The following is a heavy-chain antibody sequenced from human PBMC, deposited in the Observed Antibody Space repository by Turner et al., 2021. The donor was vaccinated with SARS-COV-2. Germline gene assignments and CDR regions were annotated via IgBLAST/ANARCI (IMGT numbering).Heavy chain of an antibody. J-gene: IGHJ6*02. CDR3: ARGGPNYADYYYYGMDV. Sequence: QVQLVQSGAEVKKPGSSVKVSCKASVGSFSSYAISWVRQAPGQGLEWMGGIIPIFGTANYAQKFQGRVTITADESTSTAYMELSSLRAEDTAVYYCARGGPNYADYYYYGMDVWGQGTTVTVSS. CDR1: VGSFSSYA. D-gene: IGHD2-2*01. V-gene: IGHV1-69*01. CDR2: IIPIFGTA.